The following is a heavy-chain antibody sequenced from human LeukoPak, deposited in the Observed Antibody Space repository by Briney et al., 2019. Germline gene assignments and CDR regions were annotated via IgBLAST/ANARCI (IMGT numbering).Heavy chain of an antibody. CDR2: IYTSGST. CDR3: AREILWFGELHDAFDI. Sequence: SETLSLTCTVSGGSISSGRYYWSWIRQPAGKGLEWIGRIYTSGSTNYSPSLKSRVTISVDTSKNQFSLKLSSVTAADTAVYYCAREILWFGELHDAFDIWGQGTMVTVSS. D-gene: IGHD3-10*01. CDR1: GGSISSGRYY. J-gene: IGHJ3*02. V-gene: IGHV4-61*02.